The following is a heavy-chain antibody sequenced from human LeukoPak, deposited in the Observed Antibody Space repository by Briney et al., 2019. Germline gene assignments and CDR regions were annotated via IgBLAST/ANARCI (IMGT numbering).Heavy chain of an antibody. V-gene: IGHV3-30*18. CDR1: GFTFSSYG. D-gene: IGHD2-2*01. Sequence: GGSLRLSCAASGFTFSSYGMHWVCQAPGKGLEWVAVISYDGSNKYYADSVKGRFTISRDNSKNTLYLQMNSLRAEDTAVYYCAKDYHLAAPAASNGDAFDIWGQGTMVTVSS. CDR3: AKDYHLAAPAASNGDAFDI. J-gene: IGHJ3*02. CDR2: ISYDGSNK.